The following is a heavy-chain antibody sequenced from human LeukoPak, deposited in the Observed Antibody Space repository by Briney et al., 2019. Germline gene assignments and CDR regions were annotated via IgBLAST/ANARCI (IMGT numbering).Heavy chain of an antibody. J-gene: IGHJ4*02. Sequence: SGTLSLTCTVSGGSISSYYWSWIRQPAGKGLEWIGRIYTSGSTNYNPSLKSRVTMSVDTSKNQFSLKLSSVTAADTAVYYCASYADSSGWYYFDYWGQGTLVTGSS. D-gene: IGHD6-19*01. CDR1: GGSISSYY. CDR2: IYTSGST. CDR3: ASYADSSGWYYFDY. V-gene: IGHV4-4*07.